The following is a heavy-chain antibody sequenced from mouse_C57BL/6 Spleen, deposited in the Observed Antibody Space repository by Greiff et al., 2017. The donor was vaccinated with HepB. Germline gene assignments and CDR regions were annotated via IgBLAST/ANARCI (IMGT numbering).Heavy chain of an antibody. CDR3: ARLTMEGFAY. J-gene: IGHJ3*01. CDR1: GYTFTDYN. D-gene: IGHD1-1*02. V-gene: IGHV1-18*01. CDR2: INPNNGGT. Sequence: VQLKQSGPELVKPGASVKIPCKASGYTFTDYNMDWVKQSHGKSLEWIGDINPNNGGTIYNQKFKGKATLTVDKSSSTAYMELRSLTSEDTAVYYCARLTMEGFAYWGQRTLVTVSA.